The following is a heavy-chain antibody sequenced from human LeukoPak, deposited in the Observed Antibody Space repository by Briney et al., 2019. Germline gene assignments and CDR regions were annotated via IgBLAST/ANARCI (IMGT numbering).Heavy chain of an antibody. CDR3: AKDLDHDSSGSDY. D-gene: IGHD3-22*01. CDR2: ISGSGGST. V-gene: IGHV3-23*01. CDR1: GFTFSSYA. Sequence: GGSLRLSCAAPGFTFSSYAMSWVRQAPGKGLEWVSAISGSGGSTYYADSVKGRFTISRDNSKNTLYLQMNSLRAEDTAVYYCAKDLDHDSSGSDYWGQGTLVTVSS. J-gene: IGHJ4*02.